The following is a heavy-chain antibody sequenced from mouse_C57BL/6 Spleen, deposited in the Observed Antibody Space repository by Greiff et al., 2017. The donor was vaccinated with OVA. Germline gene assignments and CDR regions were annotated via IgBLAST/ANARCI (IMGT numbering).Heavy chain of an antibody. V-gene: IGHV1-54*01. CDR2: INPGSGGT. CDR1: GYAFTNYL. Sequence: VQLQESGAELVRPGTSVKVSCKASGYAFTNYLIEWVKQRPGQGLEWIGVINPGSGGTNYNEKFKGKATLTADKSSSTAYMQLSSLTSEDSAVYFCAREGLGWYFDVWGTGTTVTVSS. CDR3: AREGLGWYFDV. D-gene: IGHD2-4*01. J-gene: IGHJ1*03.